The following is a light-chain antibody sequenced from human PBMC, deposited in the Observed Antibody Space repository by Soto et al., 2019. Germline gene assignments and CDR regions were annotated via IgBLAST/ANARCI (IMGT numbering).Light chain of an antibody. CDR3: SSYTSSSTVT. J-gene: IGLJ2*01. CDR1: RRDVGGYNF. CDR2: DVI. V-gene: IGLV2-14*03. Sequence: QSVLTQPASVSGSPGQSITISCTGTRRDVGGYNFVCWYQQQPGKAPKLIIYDVINRPSGVSNRFSGSRSGNTASLTISGLQAEDEANYYCSSYTSSSTVTFGGGTKLTVL.